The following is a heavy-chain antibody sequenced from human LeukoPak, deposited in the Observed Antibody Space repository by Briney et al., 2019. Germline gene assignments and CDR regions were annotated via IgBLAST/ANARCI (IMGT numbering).Heavy chain of an antibody. D-gene: IGHD2-15*01. CDR2: IYYSGST. J-gene: IGHJ4*02. CDR1: GGSISSSSYY. CDR3: ASIPRSGGRKDDFYFDY. V-gene: IGHV4-61*05. Sequence: PSETLSLTCTVSGGSISSSSYYWGWIRQPPGKGLEWVEYIYYSGSTNYNPSLKSRVTISVDTSKNQFSLKLSSVTAADTAVYYCASIPRSGGRKDDFYFDYWGQGTLVTVSS.